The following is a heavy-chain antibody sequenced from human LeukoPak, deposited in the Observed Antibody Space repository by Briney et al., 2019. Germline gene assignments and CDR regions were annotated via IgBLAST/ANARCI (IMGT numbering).Heavy chain of an antibody. J-gene: IGHJ4*02. V-gene: IGHV3-30*02. D-gene: IGHD6-19*01. CDR1: GFTFSNYA. CDR3: AKTIAVAGEGWCFDY. CDR2: IRYDGTNK. Sequence: GGSLRLSCAASGFTFSNYAMPWVRQAPGKGLEWVAFIRYDGTNKYYADSVKGRFTISRDNSKNTLYLQMNSLRADDTAVYYCAKTIAVAGEGWCFDYWGQGILVTVSP.